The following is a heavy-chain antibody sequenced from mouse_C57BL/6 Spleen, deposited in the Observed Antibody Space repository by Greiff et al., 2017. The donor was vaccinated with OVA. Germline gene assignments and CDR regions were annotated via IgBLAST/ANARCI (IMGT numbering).Heavy chain of an antibody. Sequence: EVQLVESGPELVKPGASVKIPCKASGYTFTDYNMDWVKQSHGKSLEWIGDINPNNGGTIYNQKFKGKATLTVDKSSSTAYMELRSLTSEDTAVYYCARDPGSSYDWYFDVWGTGTTVTVSS. J-gene: IGHJ1*03. D-gene: IGHD1-1*01. CDR2: INPNNGGT. CDR3: ARDPGSSYDWYFDV. V-gene: IGHV1-18*01. CDR1: GYTFTDYN.